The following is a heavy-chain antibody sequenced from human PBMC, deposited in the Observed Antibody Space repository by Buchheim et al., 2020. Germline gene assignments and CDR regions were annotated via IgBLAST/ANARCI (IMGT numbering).Heavy chain of an antibody. Sequence: QVQLVESGGGVVQPGRSLRLSCAASGFTFSSYGMHWVRQAPGKGLEWVAVIWYDGSNKYYADSVKGRFTISRDNSKNTLYLQMNSLRAEDTAVYYCARGVNTAMVNDDYFDYWGQGTL. J-gene: IGHJ4*02. CDR2: IWYDGSNK. CDR1: GFTFSSYG. CDR3: ARGVNTAMVNDDYFDY. D-gene: IGHD5-18*01. V-gene: IGHV3-33*01.